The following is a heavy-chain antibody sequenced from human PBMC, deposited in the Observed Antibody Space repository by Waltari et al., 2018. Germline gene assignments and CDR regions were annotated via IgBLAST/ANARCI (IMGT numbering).Heavy chain of an antibody. J-gene: IGHJ5*02. V-gene: IGHV4-38-2*02. CDR3: ATEYYDSSGYYQDWFVP. D-gene: IGHD3-22*01. CDR1: GYSISSGYY. Sequence: QVQLQESGPGLVKPSETLSLTCAVSGYSISSGYYWGWIRQPPGKGMEWIGSIYHSGSTSYNPSLKSRVTISVDTSKNQFSLKLSSVTAADTAVYYCATEYYDSSGYYQDWFVPWGQGTLVTVSS. CDR2: IYHSGST.